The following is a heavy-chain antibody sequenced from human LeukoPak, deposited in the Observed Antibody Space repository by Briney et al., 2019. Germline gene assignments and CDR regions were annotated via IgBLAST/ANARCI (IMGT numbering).Heavy chain of an antibody. CDR2: IWYDGSNK. Sequence: GRSLRLSCAASGFTFSSYGMHWVRQAPGKGLEWVAVIWYDGSNKYYADSVKGRFTISRDNSKNTLYLQMNSLRAEDTAVYYCAKDNVLMVYAIFYYYYMDVWGKGTTVTVSS. CDR1: GFTFSSYG. D-gene: IGHD2-8*01. V-gene: IGHV3-33*06. CDR3: AKDNVLMVYAIFYYYYMDV. J-gene: IGHJ6*03.